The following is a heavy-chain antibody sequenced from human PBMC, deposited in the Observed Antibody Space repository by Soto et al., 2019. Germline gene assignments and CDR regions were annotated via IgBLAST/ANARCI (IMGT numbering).Heavy chain of an antibody. Sequence: GGSLRLSCAASGFTFSSYAMSWVRQAPGKGLEWVSAISGSGGSTYYADSVKGRFTISRDNSKNTLYLQMNSLRAEDTAVYYCAKPLSVHGGDYDYFDYWGQGTLVTVSS. CDR1: GFTFSSYA. J-gene: IGHJ4*02. CDR2: ISGSGGST. CDR3: AKPLSVHGGDYDYFDY. D-gene: IGHD4-17*01. V-gene: IGHV3-23*01.